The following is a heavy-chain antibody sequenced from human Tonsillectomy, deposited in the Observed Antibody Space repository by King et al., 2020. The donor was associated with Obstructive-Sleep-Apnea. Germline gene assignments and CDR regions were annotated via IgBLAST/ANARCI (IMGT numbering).Heavy chain of an antibody. V-gene: IGHV3-74*01. CDR2: INSGGSST. Sequence: VQLVESGGGLVQPGGSLRLSCAASGFTFSSYWMHWVRQAPGKGLVWVSRINSGGSSTSYADSVKGRFTISRDNAKNTLYLQMNSLRAEDTAVYYCARSRGLGAYYFDYWGQGTLVTVSS. J-gene: IGHJ4*02. CDR3: ARSRGLGAYYFDY. CDR1: GFTFSSYW. D-gene: IGHD3-10*01.